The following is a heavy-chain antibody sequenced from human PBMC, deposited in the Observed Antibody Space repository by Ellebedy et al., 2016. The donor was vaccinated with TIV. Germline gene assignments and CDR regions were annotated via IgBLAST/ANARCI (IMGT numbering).Heavy chain of an antibody. CDR1: GFTFSSYA. Sequence: GGSLRLXXAASGFTFSSYAMSWVRQAPGKGLEWVSAISGSGGSTYYADSVKGRFTISRDNSKNTLYLQMNSLRAEDTAVYYCAKDLSRGSSGWYSLGWYFDYWGQGTLVTVSS. V-gene: IGHV3-23*01. CDR2: ISGSGGST. D-gene: IGHD6-19*01. J-gene: IGHJ4*02. CDR3: AKDLSRGSSGWYSLGWYFDY.